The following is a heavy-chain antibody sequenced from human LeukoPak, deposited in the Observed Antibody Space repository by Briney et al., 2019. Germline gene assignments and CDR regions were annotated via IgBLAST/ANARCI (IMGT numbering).Heavy chain of an antibody. CDR3: ARDCFWSVRSIDY. CDR2: IIPIFGTA. J-gene: IGHJ4*02. Sequence: SVKVSCKASGGTFSSYAISRVRQAPGQGLEWMGRIIPIFGTANYAQKFQGRVTITTDESTSTAYMEMSRLRSEDTAVYYCARDCFWSVRSIDYWGQGTLVTVSS. CDR1: GGTFSSYA. V-gene: IGHV1-69*05. D-gene: IGHD3-3*01.